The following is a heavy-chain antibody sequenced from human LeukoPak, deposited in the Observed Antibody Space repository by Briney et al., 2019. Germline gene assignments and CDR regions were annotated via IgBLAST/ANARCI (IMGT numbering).Heavy chain of an antibody. V-gene: IGHV3-21*01. Sequence: GGSLRLSCAASGFTFSSYSMNWVRQAPGKGLEWVSSISSSSSYIYYADSVKGLFTISRDNAKNSLYLQLNSLRAEDTAVYYCATDEGYCSGGSCYSDAFDIWGQGTMVTVSS. D-gene: IGHD2-15*01. CDR1: GFTFSSYS. CDR3: ATDEGYCSGGSCYSDAFDI. CDR2: ISSSSSYI. J-gene: IGHJ3*02.